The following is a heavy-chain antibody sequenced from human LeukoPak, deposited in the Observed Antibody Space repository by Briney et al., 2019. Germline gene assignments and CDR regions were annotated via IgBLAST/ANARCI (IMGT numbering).Heavy chain of an antibody. Sequence: PGGSLRLSCAVSGFTFSSYWMHWVRQGPGKGLAWVSRITSDGSATDYADSVKGRFTISRDNAKNTLYLHMDSLRAEDTAVYYCARDASSGYFDLWGRGTLVTVSS. D-gene: IGHD2-15*01. CDR1: GFTFSSYW. V-gene: IGHV3-74*01. CDR3: ARDASSGYFDL. J-gene: IGHJ2*01. CDR2: ITSDGSAT.